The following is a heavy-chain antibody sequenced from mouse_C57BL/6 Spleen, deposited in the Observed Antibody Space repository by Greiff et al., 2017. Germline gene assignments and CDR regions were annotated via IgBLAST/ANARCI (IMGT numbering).Heavy chain of an antibody. J-gene: IGHJ2*01. D-gene: IGHD1-1*01. Sequence: EVQLVESGPELVKPGASVKIPCKASGYTFTDYNMDWVKQSHGKSLEWIGDINPNNGGTIYNQKFKGKATLTVDKSSSTAYMELRSLTSEDTAVYYCARFLYYGSSGYFDYWGQGTTLTVSS. CDR2: INPNNGGT. CDR1: GYTFTDYN. CDR3: ARFLYYGSSGYFDY. V-gene: IGHV1-18*01.